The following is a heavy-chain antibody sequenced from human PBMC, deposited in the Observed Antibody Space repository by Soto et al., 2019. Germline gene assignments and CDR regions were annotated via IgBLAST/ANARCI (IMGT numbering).Heavy chain of an antibody. CDR2: ISSGSSYR. CDR1: GFTFSSYG. J-gene: IGHJ4*02. CDR3: AMPRTDGYNSAYVDY. V-gene: IGHV3-21*02. D-gene: IGHD5-12*01. Sequence: EVQLVESGGGLVKPGGSLRLSCAASGFTFSSYGMHWVRQAPGKGLEWVAFISSGSSYRYYADSVKGRFTISRDNAKNSLYLQFNSLRDGDTAGYYGAMPRTDGYNSAYVDYWGQGPLVTVSS.